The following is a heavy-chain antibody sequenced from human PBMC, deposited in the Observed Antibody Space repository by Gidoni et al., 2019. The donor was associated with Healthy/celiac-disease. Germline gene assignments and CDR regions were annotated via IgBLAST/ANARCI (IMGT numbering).Heavy chain of an antibody. D-gene: IGHD5-18*01. J-gene: IGHJ4*02. V-gene: IGHV3-7*03. Sequence: EVQLVESGGGLVQPGGSLRLSCAASGFTFSSYWMSWVRQAPGKGLEWVANRKQDGSEKYYVDSVKGRFTISRDNAKNSLYLQMNSLRAEDTAVYYCARVIYSYAFVSLDYWGQGTLVTVSS. CDR3: ARVIYSYAFVSLDY. CDR1: GFTFSSYW. CDR2: RKQDGSEK.